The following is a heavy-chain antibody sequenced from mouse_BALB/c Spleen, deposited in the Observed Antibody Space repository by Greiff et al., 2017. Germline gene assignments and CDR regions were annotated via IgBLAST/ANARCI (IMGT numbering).Heavy chain of an antibody. CDR3: AREDDYDGNSAMDY. Sequence: VVESGPGLVAPSQSLSITCTVSGFSLTSYGVHWVRQPPGKGLEWLGVIWAGGSTNYNSALMSRLSISKDNSKSQVFLKMNSLQTDDTAMYYCAREDDYDGNSAMDYWGQGTSVTVSS. CDR1: GFSLTSYG. CDR2: IWAGGST. D-gene: IGHD2-4*01. V-gene: IGHV2-9*02. J-gene: IGHJ4*01.